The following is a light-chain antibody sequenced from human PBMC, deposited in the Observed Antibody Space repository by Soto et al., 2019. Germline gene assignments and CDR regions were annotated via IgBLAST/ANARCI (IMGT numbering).Light chain of an antibody. V-gene: IGKV3-20*01. Sequence: ESGVTQAPGTLALSPGERATLSCRASQSVSSRYLAWYQQKPGQAPTLLIYGASTRATGIPDRFSGSGSGTAFTLPIRRLEPADFAVYYCQQYGRSPLYTFGQGTK. CDR2: GAS. J-gene: IGKJ2*01. CDR1: QSVSSRY. CDR3: QQYGRSPLYT.